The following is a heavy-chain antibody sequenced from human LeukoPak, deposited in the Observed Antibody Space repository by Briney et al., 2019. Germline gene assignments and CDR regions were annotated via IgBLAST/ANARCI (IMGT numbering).Heavy chain of an antibody. D-gene: IGHD6-13*01. Sequence: GASVKVSCKASGGTFSSYAMSWVRQAPGQGLEWMGGIIPIFGTANYAQKFQGRVTITTDESTSTAYMELSSLRSEDTAVYYCARGGLRAGTGGLDPWGQGTLVIVSS. CDR2: IIPIFGTA. V-gene: IGHV1-69*05. CDR1: GGTFSSYA. CDR3: ARGGLRAGTGGLDP. J-gene: IGHJ5*02.